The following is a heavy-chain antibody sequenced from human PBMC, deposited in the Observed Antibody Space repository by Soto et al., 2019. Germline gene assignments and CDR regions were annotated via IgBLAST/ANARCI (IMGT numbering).Heavy chain of an antibody. CDR2: SYYSGHT. V-gene: IGHV4-59*12. D-gene: IGHD3-10*02. J-gene: IGHJ4*02. Sequence: QVRLQESGPGLVKPSVTLSLTCTVAGGSSSSYYWSWIRQPPGRGLEWSGDSYYSGHTNYNPSVKSRVTTAVDTCRFQFSLERNSVTAADPAVYYCARALSYYYVVTGRGWVWYFDYWGQGALVIVSS. CDR3: ARALSYYYVVTGRGWVWYFDY. CDR1: GGSSSSYY.